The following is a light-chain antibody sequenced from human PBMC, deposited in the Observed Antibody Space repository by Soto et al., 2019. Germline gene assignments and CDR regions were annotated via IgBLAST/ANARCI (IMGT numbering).Light chain of an antibody. J-gene: IGKJ4*01. Sequence: DIPMTQSPSTLSASVGDRVIITCRASQSVSTWLAWYQQKPGKAPNLLIYKASTLQSGVPSRFSGSGSGTDFSLIISSLQPDDFATYYCQQYSGFPLTFGGGARVEIK. CDR3: QQYSGFPLT. CDR2: KAS. V-gene: IGKV1-5*03. CDR1: QSVSTW.